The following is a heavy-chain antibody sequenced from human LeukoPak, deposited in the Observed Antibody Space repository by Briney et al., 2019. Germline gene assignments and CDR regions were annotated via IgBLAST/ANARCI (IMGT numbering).Heavy chain of an antibody. V-gene: IGHV3-23*01. CDR3: ARAPSNAHFDY. Sequence: GGSLRLSCAASGFTFSNYGLSWVRQAPGRGLEWVSGITGSGGSTYYADSVKGRFTISRDNSKNTLYLQMNSLRAEDTAVYYCARAPSNAHFDYWGQGTLVTVSS. CDR1: GFTFSNYG. J-gene: IGHJ4*02. CDR2: ITGSGGST. D-gene: IGHD3-3*02.